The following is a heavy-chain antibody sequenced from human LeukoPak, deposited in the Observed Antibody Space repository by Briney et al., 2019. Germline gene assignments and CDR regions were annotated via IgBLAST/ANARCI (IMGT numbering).Heavy chain of an antibody. V-gene: IGHV4-61*05. Sequence: PSETLSLTCTVSGGSISSSSYYWGWIRQPPGKGLEWIGYIYYSGSTNYNPSLKSRVTISVDTSKNQFSLKLSSVTAADTAVYYCASTYDSSGYQEGAAFDIWGQGTMVTVSS. D-gene: IGHD3-22*01. CDR3: ASTYDSSGYQEGAAFDI. CDR1: GGSISSSSYY. J-gene: IGHJ3*02. CDR2: IYYSGST.